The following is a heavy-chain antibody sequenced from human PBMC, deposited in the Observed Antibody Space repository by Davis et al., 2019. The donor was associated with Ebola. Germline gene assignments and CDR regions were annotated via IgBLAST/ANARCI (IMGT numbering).Heavy chain of an antibody. J-gene: IGHJ4*02. CDR1: GYTLTELS. CDR2: FDPEDGET. Sequence: ASVKVSCKVSGYTLTELSMHWVRQAPGKGLEWMGCFDPEDGETIYAQKFQGRVTMTEDTSTDTAYMELSSLRSEDTAVYYCATAPYYYDSSGLNWGQGTLVTVSS. V-gene: IGHV1-24*01. D-gene: IGHD3-22*01. CDR3: ATAPYYYDSSGLN.